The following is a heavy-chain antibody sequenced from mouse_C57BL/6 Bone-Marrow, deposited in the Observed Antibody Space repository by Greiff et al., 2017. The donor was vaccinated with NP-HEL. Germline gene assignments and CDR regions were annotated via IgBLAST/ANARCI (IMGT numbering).Heavy chain of an antibody. Sequence: EVKLVESGGGLVKPGGSLKLSCAASGFTFSSYAMSWVRQTPEKRLEWVATISDGGSYTYYPDNVKGRVTISRDNAKNNLYLQMSHLKSEDTAMYYCARASYYPYAMDYWGQGTSVTVSS. D-gene: IGHD1-1*01. CDR3: ARASYYPYAMDY. CDR1: GFTFSSYA. CDR2: ISDGGSYT. J-gene: IGHJ4*01. V-gene: IGHV5-4*03.